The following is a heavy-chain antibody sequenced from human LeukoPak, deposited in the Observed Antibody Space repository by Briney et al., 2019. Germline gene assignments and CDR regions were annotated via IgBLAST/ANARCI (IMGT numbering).Heavy chain of an antibody. V-gene: IGHV3-21*01. Sequence: PGGSLRLSCAASGFTFSSYSMNWVRQAPGKGLDWVSSISSSSSYIYYADSVKGRFTISRDNAKNSLYLQMNSLRAEDTAVYYCATRAGDSGSYLRINWGQGTLVTVSS. CDR2: ISSSSSYI. J-gene: IGHJ4*02. CDR3: ATRAGDSGSYLRIN. CDR1: GFTFSSYS. D-gene: IGHD1-26*01.